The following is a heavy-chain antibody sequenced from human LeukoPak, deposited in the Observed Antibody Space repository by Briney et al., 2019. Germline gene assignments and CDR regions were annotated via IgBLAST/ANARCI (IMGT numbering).Heavy chain of an antibody. J-gene: IGHJ4*02. CDR1: GFTVSSNY. D-gene: IGHD3-10*01. CDR2: IYSGGLT. V-gene: IGHV3-66*01. CDR3: TRVPIRGGQASDY. Sequence: GGSLRLSCAASGFTVSSNYMTWVRQAPGKGLEWVSIIYSGGLTYYADSVKGRFTISRDNAKNTLYLQMNSLRAEDTAVYFCTRVPIRGGQASDYWGQGTLVTVSS.